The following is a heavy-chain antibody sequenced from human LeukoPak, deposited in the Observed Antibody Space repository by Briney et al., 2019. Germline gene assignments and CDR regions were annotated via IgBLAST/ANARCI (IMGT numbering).Heavy chain of an antibody. J-gene: IGHJ4*02. CDR2: IAHHGSNK. CDR3: AKDGSWSCTD. CDR1: GFTFSRNA. Sequence: GRSLRLPCAASGFTFSRNAIHWVRQGPGKGLEWVSYIAHHGSNKYYADSVKGRFTISRDNSKRTLSLQMNSLRADDTAVYYCAKDGSWSCTDWGQGTLVTVSS. D-gene: IGHD2-8*02. V-gene: IGHV3-30*02.